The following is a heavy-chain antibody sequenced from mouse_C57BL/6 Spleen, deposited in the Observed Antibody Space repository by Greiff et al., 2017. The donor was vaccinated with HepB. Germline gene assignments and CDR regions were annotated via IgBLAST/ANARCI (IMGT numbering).Heavy chain of an antibody. Sequence: DVKLVESGGGLVKPGGSLKLSCAASGFTFSDYGMHWVRQAPEKGLEWVAYISSGSSTIYYADTVKGRFTISRDNAKNTLYLQMTSLRSEDTAMYYCAIYDYDLFAYWGQGTLVTVSA. CDR3: AIYDYDLFAY. CDR2: ISSGSSTI. J-gene: IGHJ3*01. CDR1: GFTFSDYG. D-gene: IGHD2-4*01. V-gene: IGHV5-17*01.